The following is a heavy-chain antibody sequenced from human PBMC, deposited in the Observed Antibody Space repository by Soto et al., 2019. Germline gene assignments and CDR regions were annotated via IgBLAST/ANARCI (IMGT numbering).Heavy chain of an antibody. CDR1: GGSVSSGSYY. J-gene: IGHJ4*02. D-gene: IGHD1-26*01. CDR2: IYYSGST. Sequence: QVQLQESGPGLVKPSETLSLTCTVSGGSVSSGSYYWSWIRQPPGKGLEWIGYIYYSGSTNYNPSLKSRVTISVDTSKIQFSLKLSSVTAADTAVNYCATVGGVGATGSWGQGTLVTVSS. CDR3: ATVGGVGATGS. V-gene: IGHV4-61*01.